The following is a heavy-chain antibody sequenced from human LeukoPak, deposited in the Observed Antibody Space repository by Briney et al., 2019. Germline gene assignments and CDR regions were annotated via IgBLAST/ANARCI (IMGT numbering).Heavy chain of an antibody. V-gene: IGHV1-69*05. D-gene: IGHD2-2*01. CDR1: GGTFSSYA. Sequence: SVKVSCKASGGTFSSYAISWVRQAPGQGLEWMGRIIPIFGTANYAQKFQGRVTITTDESTSTAYMELSSLRSEDTAVYYCARVSPEYCSSTSCSTYDYWGQGTLVTVSS. CDR2: IIPIFGTA. J-gene: IGHJ4*02. CDR3: ARVSPEYCSSTSCSTYDY.